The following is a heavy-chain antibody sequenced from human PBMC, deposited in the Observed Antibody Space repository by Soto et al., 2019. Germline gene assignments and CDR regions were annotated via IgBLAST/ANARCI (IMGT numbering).Heavy chain of an antibody. D-gene: IGHD1-26*01. CDR1: GYTFTIYY. Sequence: ASVKVSCKASGYTFTIYYINWVRQAPGQGLEWMGWVSAYNGNTHYEQKLQGRVTLTTDTSTSTAYMELRSLRSDDTAAYFCARGGQWDFLSDYWGQGTLVTVSS. CDR3: ARGGQWDFLSDY. J-gene: IGHJ4*02. CDR2: VSAYNGNT. V-gene: IGHV1-18*01.